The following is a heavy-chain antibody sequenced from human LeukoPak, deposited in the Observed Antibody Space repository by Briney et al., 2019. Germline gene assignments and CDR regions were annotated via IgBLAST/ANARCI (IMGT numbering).Heavy chain of an antibody. J-gene: IGHJ4*02. D-gene: IGHD6-13*01. CDR3: ARGPYSSSVGTSIDY. CDR1: GSTFSSYE. Sequence: PGGSLRLSCAASGSTFSSYEMNWVRQAPGKGLECISYIAGGGNAIYYADSVRGRFTISRDNAKSSLHLQMNSLRAEDTAVYYCARGPYSSSVGTSIDYWGQGTLVTVSS. CDR2: IAGGGNAI. V-gene: IGHV3-48*03.